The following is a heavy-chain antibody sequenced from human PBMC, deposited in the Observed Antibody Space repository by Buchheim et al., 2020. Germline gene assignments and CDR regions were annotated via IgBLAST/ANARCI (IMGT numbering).Heavy chain of an antibody. V-gene: IGHV3-66*01. CDR2: IYSGGRT. CDR3: AGNVVPAAQGRDY. CDR1: GFTVSSNY. Sequence: EVQLVESGGGLVQPGGSLRLSCAASGFTVSSNYMSWVRQAPGRGLEWVSVIYSGGRTYYADSVKGRFTISRDNSKNTLYLQMNSLRAEDTAVYYCAGNVVPAAQGRDYWGQGTL. D-gene: IGHD2-2*01. J-gene: IGHJ4*02.